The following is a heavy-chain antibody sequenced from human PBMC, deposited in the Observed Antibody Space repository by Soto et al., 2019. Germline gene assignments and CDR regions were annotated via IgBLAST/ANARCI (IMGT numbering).Heavy chain of an antibody. CDR2: IWYDGSHK. V-gene: IGHV3-33*01. CDR1: GFTFSTYG. D-gene: IGHD1-26*01. CDR3: ARAVGPFDY. Sequence: QVQLVESGGGVVQPGRSLRLSCAASGFTFSTYGMHWVRQAQGMGLEWVAVIWYDGSHKDYVDSVKGRFTISRDNSKNILYLQMNSLRVEDTAVYYCARAVGPFDYWGQGTLVTVSS. J-gene: IGHJ4*02.